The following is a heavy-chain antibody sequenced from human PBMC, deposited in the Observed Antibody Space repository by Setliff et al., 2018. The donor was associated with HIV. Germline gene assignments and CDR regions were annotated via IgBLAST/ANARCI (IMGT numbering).Heavy chain of an antibody. CDR1: GGSISSSNYY. J-gene: IGHJ5*02. V-gene: IGHV4-39*01. CDR2: FHYSGST. Sequence: SETLSLTCSVSGGSISSSNYYWGWIRQSPGKGLEWIGSFHYSGSTSYNPSLRSRVTISVDTSKNQFSLKLSSVTAADTAVYYCARGRAEYVAVAVMGSWFDPWGQGTPVTVSS. CDR3: ARGRAEYVAVAVMGSWFDP. D-gene: IGHD6-19*01.